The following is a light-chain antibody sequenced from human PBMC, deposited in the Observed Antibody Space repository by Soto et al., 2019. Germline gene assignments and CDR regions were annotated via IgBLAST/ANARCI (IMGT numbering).Light chain of an antibody. V-gene: IGKV3-11*01. Sequence: EIVLTQSPATLSLSPGERAPLSCRASQSVSSSLAWYQQKLGQAPRLLIYEASDRATGIPARFSGSGSGTDFTLIISSLEPEDFAVYYCQQGSTWPWTFGQGTKVDIK. J-gene: IGKJ1*01. CDR2: EAS. CDR1: QSVSSS. CDR3: QQGSTWPWT.